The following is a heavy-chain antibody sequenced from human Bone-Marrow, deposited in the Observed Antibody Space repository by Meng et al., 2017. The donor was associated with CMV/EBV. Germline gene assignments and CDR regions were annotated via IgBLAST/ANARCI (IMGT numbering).Heavy chain of an antibody. Sequence: ASVKVSCKASGYTFIGYYIHWVRQAPGQGLEWMGWISAYNGNTNYAQKLQGRVTMTTDTSTSTVYMELRSLRSDDTAVYYCARAYYDSSALFPYWGQGTLVTVSS. CDR2: ISAYNGNT. V-gene: IGHV1-18*04. CDR3: ARAYYDSSALFPY. D-gene: IGHD3-22*01. J-gene: IGHJ4*02. CDR1: GYTFIGYY.